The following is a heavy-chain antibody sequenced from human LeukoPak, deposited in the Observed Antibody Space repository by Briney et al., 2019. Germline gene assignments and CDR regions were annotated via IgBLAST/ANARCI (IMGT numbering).Heavy chain of an antibody. V-gene: IGHV4-59*01. Sequence: PSETLSLTCSVSGGSMSSYYWSWIRQPPGKGLEWIGYIYYSGSTNYNPSLKSRVTISVDTSKKQFSLKLSSVTAADTAVYYCARSDYYDSRAFDIWGQGTMVTVSS. CDR3: ARSDYYDSRAFDI. CDR1: GGSMSSYY. D-gene: IGHD3-22*01. CDR2: IYYSGST. J-gene: IGHJ3*02.